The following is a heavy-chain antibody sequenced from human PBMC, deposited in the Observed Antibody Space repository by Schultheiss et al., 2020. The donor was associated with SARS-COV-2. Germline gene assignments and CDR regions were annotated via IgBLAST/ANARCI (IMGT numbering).Heavy chain of an antibody. CDR2: IFYTGST. V-gene: IGHV4-59*04. Sequence: SETLSLTCSVSGSSITGFFWTWIRQPPGKGLEWIGSIFYTGSTYYNPSLRSRVTMSLDAAQNHFSLKLTSVTAADTAVYYCARGTGRQVLLEYHYYGMGVWGQGTKVTVSS. CDR1: GSSITGFF. CDR3: ARGTGRQVLLEYHYYGMGV. D-gene: IGHD1-1*01. J-gene: IGHJ6*02.